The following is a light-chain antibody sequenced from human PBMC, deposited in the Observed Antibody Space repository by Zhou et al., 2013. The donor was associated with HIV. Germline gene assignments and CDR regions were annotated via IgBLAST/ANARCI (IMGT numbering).Light chain of an antibody. CDR3: QQYNSYSIT. Sequence: DIQMTQSPSSLSASVGDRVTITCRASLNIRKSLNWYQHKPGKTPKLLIYHVSNLQNGVTPRFNGSGSGTDFTLTIGSLQPDDFATYYCQQYNSYSITFGQGTRLEIK. CDR2: HVS. J-gene: IGKJ5*01. V-gene: IGKV1-5*03. CDR1: LNIRKS.